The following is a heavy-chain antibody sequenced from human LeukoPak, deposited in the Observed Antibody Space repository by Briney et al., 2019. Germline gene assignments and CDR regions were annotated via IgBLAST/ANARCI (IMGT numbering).Heavy chain of an antibody. CDR1: GDSINNYY. Sequence: SETLSLTCAVSGDSINNYYWSWIRQPPGKGLEWIGEINHSGSTNYNPSLKSRVTISVDTSKNQFSLKLSSVTAADTAVYYCARWSDIVATSPLYYFDYWGQGTLVTVSS. J-gene: IGHJ4*02. D-gene: IGHD5-12*01. CDR3: ARWSDIVATSPLYYFDY. V-gene: IGHV4-34*01. CDR2: INHSGST.